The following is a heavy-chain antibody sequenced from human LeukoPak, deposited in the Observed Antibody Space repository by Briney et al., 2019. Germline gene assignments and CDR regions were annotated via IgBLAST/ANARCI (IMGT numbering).Heavy chain of an antibody. CDR2: ISRSSTYT. D-gene: IGHD6-19*01. Sequence: PGGSLRLSCAASGFTFSDYYMTWIRQAPGKGLEWVSYISRSSTYTNYADSVKGRFAISRDNSKNTLYLQMNSLRAEDTAIYYCAKAEGKNPTGGRWLDWGQGTLVTVSS. V-gene: IGHV3-11*05. J-gene: IGHJ4*02. CDR3: AKAEGKNPTGGRWLD. CDR1: GFTFSDYY.